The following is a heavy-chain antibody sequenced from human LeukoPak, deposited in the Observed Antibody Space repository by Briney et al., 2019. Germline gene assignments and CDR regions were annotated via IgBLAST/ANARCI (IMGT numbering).Heavy chain of an antibody. D-gene: IGHD2-2*01. Sequence: GGFLRLSCAASGFTFSGYSMNWVRQAPGKGLEWVSAIGGSGDSTYYADSVRGRFTISRDNSKNTLSLQMNSLRAEDTAVYYCAKSIGYCSDTSCYFFDNWGQGTLVTVSS. CDR3: AKSIGYCSDTSCYFFDN. V-gene: IGHV3-23*01. CDR1: GFTFSGYS. CDR2: IGGSGDST. J-gene: IGHJ4*02.